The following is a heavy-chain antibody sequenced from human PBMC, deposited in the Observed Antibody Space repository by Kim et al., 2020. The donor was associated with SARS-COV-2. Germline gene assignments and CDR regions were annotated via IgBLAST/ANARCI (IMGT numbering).Heavy chain of an antibody. J-gene: IGHJ4*02. D-gene: IGHD1-20*01. V-gene: IGHV1-18*01. CDR2: T. CDR3: ARSGPSITGFDY. Sequence: TNYAHKLKGRLTMTTDTSTSTVYMELRILRSDDTAIYYCARSGPSITGFDYWGQGTLVTVSS.